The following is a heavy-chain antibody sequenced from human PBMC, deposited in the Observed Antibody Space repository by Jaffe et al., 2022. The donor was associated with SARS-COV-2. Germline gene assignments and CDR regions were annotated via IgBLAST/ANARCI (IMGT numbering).Heavy chain of an antibody. J-gene: IGHJ4*02. V-gene: IGHV3-30*18. CDR3: AKVVGAERGQNDY. CDR2: ISYDGSNK. Sequence: QVQLVESGGGVVQPGRSLRLSCAASGFTFSSYGMHWVRQAPGKGLEWVAVISYDGSNKYYADSVKGRFTISRDNSKNTLYLQMNSLRAEDTAVYYCAKVVGAERGQNDYWGQGTLVTVSS. D-gene: IGHD1-26*01. CDR1: GFTFSSYG.